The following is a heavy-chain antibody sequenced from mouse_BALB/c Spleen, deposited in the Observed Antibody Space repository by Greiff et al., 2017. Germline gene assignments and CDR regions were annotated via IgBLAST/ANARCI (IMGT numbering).Heavy chain of an antibody. Sequence: EVQLQQSGAELVRSGASVKLSCTASGFNIKDYYMHWVKQRPEQGLEWIGWIDPENGDTEYAPKFQGKATMTADTSSNTAYLQLSSLTSEDTAVYYCNADGLDYWGQGTTLTVSS. D-gene: IGHD2-3*01. V-gene: IGHV14-4*02. J-gene: IGHJ2*01. CDR3: NADGLDY. CDR2: IDPENGDT. CDR1: GFNIKDYY.